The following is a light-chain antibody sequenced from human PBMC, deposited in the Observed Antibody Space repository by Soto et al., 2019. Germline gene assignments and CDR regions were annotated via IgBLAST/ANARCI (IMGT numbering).Light chain of an antibody. V-gene: IGKV1-39*01. CDR3: HRRYSTPIT. J-gene: IGKJ4*01. CDR2: AAS. Sequence: DTQMTQSPSSLSASVGARVTITCRASQPITTYVNWYQQKPGKAPKLLIYAASSLKSGVPPRFSGSGSGTDVRLTISSMQLEDSATEYCHRRYSTPITTGGVTTVDIK. CDR1: QPITTY.